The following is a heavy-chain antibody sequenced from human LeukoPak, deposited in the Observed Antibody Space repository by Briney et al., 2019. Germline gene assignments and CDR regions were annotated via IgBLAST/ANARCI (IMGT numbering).Heavy chain of an antibody. D-gene: IGHD2-2*01. CDR3: AREHQHADFHH. CDR1: GFTFSSYE. CDR2: ISSSGSPV. Sequence: TGGSLRLSCAASGFTFSSYEMNWVRQAPGKGLEWVSYISSSGSPVFYADSVEGRFTISRDDAKNSLYLQMNRLRAEDTAVYYCAREHQHADFHHWGQGALVTVFS. J-gene: IGHJ4*02. V-gene: IGHV3-48*03.